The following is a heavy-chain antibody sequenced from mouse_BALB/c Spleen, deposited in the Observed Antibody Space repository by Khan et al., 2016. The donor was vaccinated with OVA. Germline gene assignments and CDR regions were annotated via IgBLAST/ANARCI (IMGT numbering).Heavy chain of an antibody. V-gene: IGHV1S132*01. D-gene: IGHD3-3*01. J-gene: IGHJ3*01. Sequence: QVRLQQSGAELVRPGASVKLSCKTSGYIFTSYWIHWVKQRSGQGLEWIARIYPGTGSIYYNEKFKGKATLTADKSSSTAFMQLSSLKSEDSAGYCCSIGGDSDEAWFAYWGQGTLVTVSA. CDR3: SIGGDSDEAWFAY. CDR1: GYIFTSYW. CDR2: IYPGTGSI.